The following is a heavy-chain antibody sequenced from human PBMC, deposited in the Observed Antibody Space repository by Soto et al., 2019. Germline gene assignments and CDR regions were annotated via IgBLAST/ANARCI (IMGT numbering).Heavy chain of an antibody. Sequence: GGSLRLSCAASGFTFSSYAMHWVRQAPCKGLEWVAVISYDGSNKYYADSVKGRFTISRDNSKNTLYLQMNSLRAEDTAVYYCARFSYDSSGSASFGMDVWGKGTTVTVST. V-gene: IGHV3-30-3*01. CDR1: GFTFSSYA. J-gene: IGHJ6*04. CDR3: ARFSYDSSGSASFGMDV. CDR2: ISYDGSNK. D-gene: IGHD3-22*01.